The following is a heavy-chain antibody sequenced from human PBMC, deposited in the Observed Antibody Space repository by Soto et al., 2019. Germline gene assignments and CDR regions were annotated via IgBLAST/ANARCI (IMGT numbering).Heavy chain of an antibody. J-gene: IGHJ3*02. V-gene: IGHV3-23*01. CDR2: VSGNQGST. Sequence: WGSLRLSCAASGFTFSNYAMTWVRQAPGKGLDWVSDVSGNQGSTYYADSVKARFTVSRDNAKNTLYLQMNSLRAEDTAVYYCAKSIVVVPAEPDAFDXWGQGTLVTVS. D-gene: IGHD2-2*01. CDR3: AKSIVVVPAEPDAFDX. CDR1: GFTFSNYA.